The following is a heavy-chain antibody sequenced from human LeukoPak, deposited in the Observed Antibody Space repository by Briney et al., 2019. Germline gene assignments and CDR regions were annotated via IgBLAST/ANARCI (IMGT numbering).Heavy chain of an antibody. CDR3: ARESIVVVQGGMDV. V-gene: IGHV3-11*05. CDR2: ISSSSSYT. J-gene: IGHJ6*02. D-gene: IGHD3-22*01. Sequence: YYWGWIRQPPGKGLEWVSYISSSSSYTNYADSVKGRFTISRDNAKNSLYLQMNSLRAEDTAVYYCARESIVVVQGGMDVWGQGTTVTVSS. CDR1: YY.